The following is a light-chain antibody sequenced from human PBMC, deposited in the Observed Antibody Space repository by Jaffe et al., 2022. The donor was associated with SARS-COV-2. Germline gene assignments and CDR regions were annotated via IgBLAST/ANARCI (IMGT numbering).Light chain of an antibody. CDR2: GAS. CDR3: QQYNSWPIT. V-gene: IGKV3-15*01. CDR1: ENIGTR. Sequence: ETVMTQSPVTLSVSPGESATLSCRATENIGTRLAWFQQNPGQAPRLLMHGASARATGVPGRFTGSGSGTEFTLTISSLQSEDFAVYYCQQYNSWPITLGQGTRLDIK. J-gene: IGKJ5*01.